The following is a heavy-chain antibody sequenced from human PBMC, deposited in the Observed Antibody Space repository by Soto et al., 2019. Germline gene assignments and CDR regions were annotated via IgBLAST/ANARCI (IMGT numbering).Heavy chain of an antibody. CDR2: IYPGDSDT. V-gene: IGHV5-51*01. CDR1: GYSFSTYW. Sequence: GESLKISCKASGYSFSTYWIAWVRQRPGKGLDWMGIIYPGDSDTRYSPSCQGQVTISVDNSIDTAYLEWTTLRASDSAMYYCARHSLSTQPGDYWGQGTRVTVSA. D-gene: IGHD3-10*01. J-gene: IGHJ4*02. CDR3: ARHSLSTQPGDY.